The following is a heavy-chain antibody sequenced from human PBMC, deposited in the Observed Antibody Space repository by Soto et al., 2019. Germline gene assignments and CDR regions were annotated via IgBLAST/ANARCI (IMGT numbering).Heavy chain of an antibody. Sequence: SETLSLTCTVSGGSISSYYWSWIRQPPGKGLEWIGYIYYSGSTNYNPSLKSRVTISVDTSKDQFSLKLKSVTAADTALYFCARQRTSVVTQAYFDVWGPGSLVTVSS. CDR2: IYYSGST. CDR3: ARQRTSVVTQAYFDV. D-gene: IGHD2-21*02. J-gene: IGHJ4*02. CDR1: GGSISSYY. V-gene: IGHV4-59*08.